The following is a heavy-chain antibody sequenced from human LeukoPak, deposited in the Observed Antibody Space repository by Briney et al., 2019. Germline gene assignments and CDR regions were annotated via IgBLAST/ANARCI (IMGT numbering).Heavy chain of an antibody. CDR2: ISSSSSYI. CDR1: GFTFSTYR. CDR3: ARDKDVYFDY. Sequence: GGSLRLSCVGTGFTFSTYRMNWVRQAPWKGLEWVSSISSSSSYIYYADSVKGRITISRDNAKNSLYLQMNSLRVEDTAVYYCARDKDVYFDYWGQGTLVTVSS. J-gene: IGHJ4*02. V-gene: IGHV3-21*01.